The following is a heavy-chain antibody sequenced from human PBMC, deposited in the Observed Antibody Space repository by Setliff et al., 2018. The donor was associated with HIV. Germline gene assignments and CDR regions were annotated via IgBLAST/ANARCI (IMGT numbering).Heavy chain of an antibody. J-gene: IGHJ4*02. CDR2: T. V-gene: IGHV4-39*01. D-gene: IGHD5-12*01. CDR3: ARYTVGSMVDY. CDR1: GGSISSSSYY. Sequence: ASETLSLTCTVSGGSISSSSYYWGWIRQPPGKGLEWIGSTYYNPSLKSRVTISVDTSKNQFSLKLSSVTAADTAVYYCARYTVGSMVDYWGPGTLVTVSS.